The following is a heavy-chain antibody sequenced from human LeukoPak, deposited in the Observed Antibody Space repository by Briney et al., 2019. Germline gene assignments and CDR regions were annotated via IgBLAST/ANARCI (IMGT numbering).Heavy chain of an antibody. CDR2: INPNTGDR. J-gene: IGHJ4*02. CDR3: ARTTSLTASGYDY. V-gene: IGHV1-8*03. CDR1: GYTFTNYH. Sequence: ASVKVSCKASGYTFTNYHINWVRQAPGQGLEWMGWINPNTGDRGYAQKFQGRVSITSDTSISTAYMELGSLRSEDTPVYFCARTTSLTASGYDYWGQGTLVTVSS. D-gene: IGHD4-17*01.